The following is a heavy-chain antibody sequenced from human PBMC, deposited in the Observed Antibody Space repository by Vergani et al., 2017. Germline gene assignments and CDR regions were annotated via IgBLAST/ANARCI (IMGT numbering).Heavy chain of an antibody. Sequence: QVQLQESGPGLVKPSETLSLTCTVSGGSISSYYWSWIRQPPGKGLEWIGYIYYSGSTNYNPSLKSRVTISVDTSKNQFSLKLSSVTAADTAVYYCARKGSYGLLPEDYWGQGTLVTVSS. D-gene: IGHD5-18*01. J-gene: IGHJ4*02. CDR1: GGSISSYY. CDR3: ARKGSYGLLPEDY. V-gene: IGHV4-59*12. CDR2: IYYSGST.